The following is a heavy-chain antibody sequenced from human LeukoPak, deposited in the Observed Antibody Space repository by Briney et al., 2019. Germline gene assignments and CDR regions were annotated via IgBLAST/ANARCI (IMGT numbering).Heavy chain of an antibody. CDR3: VRDLGDYSYGEDL. D-gene: IGHD5-18*01. J-gene: IGHJ5*02. V-gene: IGHV1-2*02. CDR2: TKRNSRGT. Sequence: ASVTVSCKASGYIFSDYGIHWVRQAPGQGPEWMGWTKRNSRGTNYAQKFPGRVTMTRDTSISTAYMELSGLRHDDTAVYYCVRDLGDYSYGEDLWGQGTLVTVSS. CDR1: GYIFSDYG.